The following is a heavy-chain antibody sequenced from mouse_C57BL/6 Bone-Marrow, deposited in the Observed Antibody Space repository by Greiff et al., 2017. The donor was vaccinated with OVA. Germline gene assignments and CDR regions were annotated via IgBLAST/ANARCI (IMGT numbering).Heavy chain of an antibody. V-gene: IGHV1-26*01. J-gene: IGHJ3*01. CDR2: INPNNGGT. CDR1: GYTFTDYY. CDR3: AICQIYYDYLFAY. D-gene: IGHD2-4*01. Sequence: VQLQQSGPELVKPGASVKISCKASGYTFTDYYMNWVKQSHGKSLEWIGDINPNNGGTSYNQKFKGKATLTVDKSSSTAYMELRSLTSEDSAVYYCAICQIYYDYLFAYWGQGTLVTVSA.